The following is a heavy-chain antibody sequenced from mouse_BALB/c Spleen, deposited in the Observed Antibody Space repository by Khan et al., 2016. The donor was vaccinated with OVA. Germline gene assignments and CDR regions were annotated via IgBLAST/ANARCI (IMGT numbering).Heavy chain of an antibody. V-gene: IGHV1-18*01. D-gene: IGHD1-1*01. CDR1: GYSFTDYT. CDR3: ARGNYYCSNSWFGY. CDR2: INPYNGGT. J-gene: IGHJ3*01. Sequence: VQLQQSGPELVKPGTSMKISCKASGYSFTDYTMNWVKQSHGKNLEWIGLINPYNGGTSYNQKFKGKATLTVDKSSSTAYMEVLSLTSEDSAVYYCARGNYYCSNSWFGYWGQGTLVTVSA.